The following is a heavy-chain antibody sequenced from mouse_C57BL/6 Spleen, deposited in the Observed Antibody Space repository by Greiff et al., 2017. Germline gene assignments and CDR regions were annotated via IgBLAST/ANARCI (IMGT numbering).Heavy chain of an antibody. Sequence: QVQLQQSGPGLVQPSQTLSLTCTVSGFSLTSYGVHWVRQSPGKGLEWLGVIWRGGSTDYNAAFISSLSICTDNSKSQVFFKMNSLEADDSDRDYGAGGKGDAIDYWGQGTSVTVSA. V-gene: IGHV2-2*01. CDR1: GFSLTSYG. CDR2: IWRGGST. CDR3: AGGKGDAIDY. D-gene: IGHD1-3*01. J-gene: IGHJ4*01.